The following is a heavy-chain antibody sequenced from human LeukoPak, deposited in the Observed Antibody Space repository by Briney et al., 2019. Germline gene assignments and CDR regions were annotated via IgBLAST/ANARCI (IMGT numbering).Heavy chain of an antibody. J-gene: IGHJ4*02. CDR3: AKLGRTIHYGSGWSGGTTWD. CDR1: GFTSSSYG. Sequence: GGSLRLSCAASGFTSSSYGMHWVRQAPGKGLEWVAFIRYDGSNKYYADSVKGRFTISRDNSKNTLYLQMNSLRAEDTAVYYRAKLGRTIHYGSGWSGGTTWDWGQGTLVTVSS. D-gene: IGHD3-10*01. CDR2: IRYDGSNK. V-gene: IGHV3-30*02.